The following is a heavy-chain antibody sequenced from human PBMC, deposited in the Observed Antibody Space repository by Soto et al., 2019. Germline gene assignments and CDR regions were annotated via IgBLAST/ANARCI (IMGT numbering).Heavy chain of an antibody. CDR2: IIPVFGTT. J-gene: IGHJ4*02. V-gene: IGHV1-69*18. CDR3: ARDGGFGELKY. CDR1: GDTFSGSP. Sequence: QVQLVQSGAELKKPGSSVKVSCKASGDTFSGSPINWVRLAPGEGLEWMGMIIPVFGTTNDAQRFEGRVTFTADESTNTAYMELRGLLSEDTAVYYCARDGGFGELKYWGPGTLVTVSS. D-gene: IGHD3-10*01.